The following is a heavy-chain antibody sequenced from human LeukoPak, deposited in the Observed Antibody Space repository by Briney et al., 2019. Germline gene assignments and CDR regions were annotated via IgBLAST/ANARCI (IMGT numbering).Heavy chain of an antibody. Sequence: GGSLRLSCAASGFTFSSYSMNWVRQAPGRGLEWVSYISSSSTTIYYADSVKGRFTISRDNAKNSLYLQMNSLRAEDTAVYYCARERGYSSSCYTFWGQGTLVTVSS. V-gene: IGHV3-48*01. CDR2: ISSSSTTI. J-gene: IGHJ4*02. D-gene: IGHD6-13*01. CDR1: GFTFSSYS. CDR3: ARERGYSSSCYTF.